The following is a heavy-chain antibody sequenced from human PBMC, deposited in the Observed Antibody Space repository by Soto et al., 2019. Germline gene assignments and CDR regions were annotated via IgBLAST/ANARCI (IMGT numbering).Heavy chain of an antibody. V-gene: IGHV1-69*08. CDR2: IIPILGIA. D-gene: IGHD6-13*01. J-gene: IGHJ5*02. CDR3: ARDPPTIAAAGDNWFDP. Sequence: QVQLVQSGAEVKKPGSSVKVSCKASGGTFSSYTISWVRQAPGQGLEWMGRIIPILGIANYAQKFQGRVTITADKSTSTAYMELSSLRSEDTAVYYCARDPPTIAAAGDNWFDPWGQGTLVTVSS. CDR1: GGTFSSYT.